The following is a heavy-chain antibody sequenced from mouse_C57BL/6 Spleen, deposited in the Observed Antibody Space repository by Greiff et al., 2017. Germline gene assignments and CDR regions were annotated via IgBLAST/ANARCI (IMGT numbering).Heavy chain of an antibody. CDR3: AKGDCYGGWYFDV. CDR2: IYPGSGGT. D-gene: IGHD2-3*01. CDR1: GYAFTNYL. V-gene: IGHV1-54*01. J-gene: IGHJ1*03. Sequence: QVQLQQSGAELVRPGTSVKVSCKASGYAFTNYLIEWVKQRPGQGLEWIGVIYPGSGGTNYNEKFKGKATLTADKSSSTAYMQLSSLTSEDSAVYFCAKGDCYGGWYFDVWGKGTTLTVSS.